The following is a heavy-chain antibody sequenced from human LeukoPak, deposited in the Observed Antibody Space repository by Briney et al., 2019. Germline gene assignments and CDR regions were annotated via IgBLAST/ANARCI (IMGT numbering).Heavy chain of an antibody. Sequence: SETLSLTCTVSGGSISTYYWNWIRQPPGKGLEWIGYIYYSGATNYNPSLKSRVTISVDTSKNQFSLKLSSVTAADTAVYYCAREARSNFDYWGQGTLVTVSS. CDR2: IYYSGAT. V-gene: IGHV4-59*12. J-gene: IGHJ4*02. D-gene: IGHD6-6*01. CDR3: AREARSNFDY. CDR1: GGSISTYY.